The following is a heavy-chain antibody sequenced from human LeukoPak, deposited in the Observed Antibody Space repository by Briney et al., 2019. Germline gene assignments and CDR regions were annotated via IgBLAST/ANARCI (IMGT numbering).Heavy chain of an antibody. V-gene: IGHV1-2*02. CDR3: ARACTSCSLNWSDP. CDR1: GYTFTGYY. J-gene: IGHJ5*02. CDR2: INPNSGGT. D-gene: IGHD2-2*01. Sequence: ASVKVSCKASGYTFTGYYMHWVRQAPGQGLEWLGWINPNSGGTNYAQKFQGRVTMTRDTSISTAYMELSRLRSDDTAVYYCARACTSCSLNWSDPWGQGTLVTVSS.